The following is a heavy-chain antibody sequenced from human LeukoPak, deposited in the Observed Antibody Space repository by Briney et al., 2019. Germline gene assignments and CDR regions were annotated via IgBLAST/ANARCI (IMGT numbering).Heavy chain of an antibody. D-gene: IGHD6-19*01. V-gene: IGHV3-9*01. CDR3: ARVGSSGWPGDY. CDR1: GFTFDDYA. CDR2: ITWNSDSI. J-gene: IGHJ4*02. Sequence: GGSLRLSCAPSGFTFDDYAMHWVRQAPGKGLEWVSGITWNSDSIGYADSVKGRFTISRDNAKNSLYLQMNSLRAEDTAVYYCARVGSSGWPGDYWGQGTLVTVSS.